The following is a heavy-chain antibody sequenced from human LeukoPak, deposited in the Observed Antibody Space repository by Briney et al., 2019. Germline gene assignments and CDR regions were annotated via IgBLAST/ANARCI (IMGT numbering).Heavy chain of an antibody. CDR3: TRVFRRDGYNSFDY. J-gene: IGHJ4*02. D-gene: IGHD5-24*01. CDR1: GSTFGDYE. Sequence: GGSLRLSCTASGSTFGDYEMSWVRQAPGKGLEWVGFIRSKTYRGTTEYAASVKGRFTISRDDSKSIAYLQMNSLKTEDTAVYYCTRVFRRDGYNSFDYWGQGTLVTVSS. CDR2: IRSKTYRGTT. V-gene: IGHV3-49*04.